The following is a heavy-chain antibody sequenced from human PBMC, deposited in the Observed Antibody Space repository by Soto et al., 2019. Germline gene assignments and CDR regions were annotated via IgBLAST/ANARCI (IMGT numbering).Heavy chain of an antibody. V-gene: IGHV3-43*01. Sequence: EVHLVESGGVVVQPGGSLRLSCAASGFTFDDYSMHWVRQAPGKGLEWISLINWDGGSTYYADSVKGQFTISRDNRENSVLLERNSLTTEYTAFNYCVKDRNTVIGNYFFDYWGQGTLVTVSS. J-gene: IGHJ4*02. D-gene: IGHD3-22*01. CDR3: VKDRNTVIGNYFFDY. CDR2: INWDGGST. CDR1: GFTFDDYS.